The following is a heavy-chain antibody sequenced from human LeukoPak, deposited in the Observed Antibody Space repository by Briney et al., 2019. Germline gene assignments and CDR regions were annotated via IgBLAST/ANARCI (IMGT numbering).Heavy chain of an antibody. Sequence: PSETLSLTCTVSGGSISSYYWSWIREPPGKGLEWIGYIYYGGSTDYNPSLKSRVTISKDTSKTQFSLRLSSVTAADTAVYYCARARLGSSGRFDYWGQGTLVTVSS. CDR1: GGSISSYY. CDR2: IYYGGST. CDR3: ARARLGSSGRFDY. J-gene: IGHJ4*02. D-gene: IGHD3-22*01. V-gene: IGHV4-59*01.